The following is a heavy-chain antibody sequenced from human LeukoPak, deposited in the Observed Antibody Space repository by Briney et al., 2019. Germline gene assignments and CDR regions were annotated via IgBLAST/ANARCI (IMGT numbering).Heavy chain of an antibody. CDR1: GGSISSYY. CDR2: IYYSGST. V-gene: IGHV4-59*08. J-gene: IGHJ3*02. Sequence: KSSETLSLTCTVSGGSISSYYWSWIRQPPGKGLEWIGYIYYSGSTNYNPSLKSRVTISVDTSKNQFSLKLSSVTAADTAVYYCARLPFRAFDIWGQGTMVTVSS. CDR3: ARLPFRAFDI.